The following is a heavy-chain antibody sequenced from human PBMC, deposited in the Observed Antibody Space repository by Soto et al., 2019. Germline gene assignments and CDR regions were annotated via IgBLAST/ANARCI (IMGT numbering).Heavy chain of an antibody. J-gene: IGHJ4*02. CDR2: IYYSGST. Sequence: SSETLSLTCTVSGGSISSYYWSWIRQPPGKGLEWIGYIYYSGSTNYNPSLKSRVTISVDTSKNQFSLKLSSVTAADTAVYYCARGDCSGGSCYSDYWGQGTLVTVSS. D-gene: IGHD2-15*01. V-gene: IGHV4-59*08. CDR1: GGSISSYY. CDR3: ARGDCSGGSCYSDY.